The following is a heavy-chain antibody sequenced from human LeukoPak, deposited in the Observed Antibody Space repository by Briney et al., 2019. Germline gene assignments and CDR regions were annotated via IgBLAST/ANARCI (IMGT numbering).Heavy chain of an antibody. CDR2: ISSSGSTI. Sequence: GGALRLSCAASGFTFSDYYMSWIRQAPGKGLEWVSYISSSGSTIYYAECVKGRFTISRDNAKNSLYLQMNSMRAEDTAVYYCAGKSIAAAYLDYWGQGTLVTVSS. CDR1: GFTFSDYY. V-gene: IGHV3-11*01. J-gene: IGHJ4*02. D-gene: IGHD6-13*01. CDR3: AGKSIAAAYLDY.